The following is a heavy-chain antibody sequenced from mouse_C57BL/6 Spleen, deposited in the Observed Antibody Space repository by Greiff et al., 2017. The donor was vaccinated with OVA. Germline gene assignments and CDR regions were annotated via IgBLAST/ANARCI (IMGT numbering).Heavy chain of an antibody. V-gene: IGHV1-69*01. Sequence: QVRLQQPGAELVMPGASVKLSCKASGYTFTSYWMHWVKQRPGQGLEWIGEIDPSDSYTNYNQKFKGKSTLTVDKSSSTAYMQLSSLTSEDSAVYYCARRTGTNFDYWGQGTTLTVSS. CDR2: IDPSDSYT. CDR1: GYTFTSYW. D-gene: IGHD4-1*01. J-gene: IGHJ2*01. CDR3: ARRTGTNFDY.